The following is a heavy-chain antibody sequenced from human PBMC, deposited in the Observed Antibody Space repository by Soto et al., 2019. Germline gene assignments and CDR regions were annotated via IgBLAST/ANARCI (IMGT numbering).Heavy chain of an antibody. CDR3: AKASHCNKGRCSLGLIGDRAFDI. CDR2: ISYDGSKK. V-gene: IGHV3-30*18. CDR1: GLTFSAYG. D-gene: IGHD2-8*01. Sequence: QARLVESGGGVVQPGRSLRLSCEASGLTFSAYGMHWVRQAPGKGLEWVATISYDGSKKYFGDSVKGRFTISRDNSKSTLYLEMNSLRAEVTAVYYCAKASHCNKGRCSLGLIGDRAFDIWGQGTMVTVSS. J-gene: IGHJ3*02.